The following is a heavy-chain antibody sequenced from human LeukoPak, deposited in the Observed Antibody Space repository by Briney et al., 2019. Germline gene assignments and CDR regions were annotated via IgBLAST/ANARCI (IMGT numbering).Heavy chain of an antibody. CDR2: IYYSGST. Sequence: SQTLSLTCTVSGGSISSGGYYWSWIRQHPGKGLEWIGYIYYSGSTYYNPSLKSRVTISVDTSKNQFSLKLSSVTAADTAVYYCAKDGTYVWWPLGWGQGTLVTVSS. J-gene: IGHJ4*02. V-gene: IGHV4-31*03. CDR3: AKDGTYVWWPLG. D-gene: IGHD2-8*02. CDR1: GGSISSGGYY.